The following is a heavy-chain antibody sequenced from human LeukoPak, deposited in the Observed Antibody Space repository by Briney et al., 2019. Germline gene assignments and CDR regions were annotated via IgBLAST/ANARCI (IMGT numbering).Heavy chain of an antibody. Sequence: SETLSLTCTVSGGSISSSSYYWGWIRQPPGKGLEWIGSIYYSGSTYYNPSLKSRVTVSVDTSKNQFSLKLSSVTAADTAVYYCARPTRWYGMDVWGQGTTVTVSS. CDR3: ARPTRWYGMDV. V-gene: IGHV4-39*01. J-gene: IGHJ6*02. D-gene: IGHD4-23*01. CDR1: GGSISSSSYY. CDR2: IYYSGST.